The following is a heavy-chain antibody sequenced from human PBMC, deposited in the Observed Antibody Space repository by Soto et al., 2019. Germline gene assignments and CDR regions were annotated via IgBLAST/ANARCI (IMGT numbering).Heavy chain of an antibody. V-gene: IGHV4-31*03. CDR3: ARVRYCSGGRCYPRFDP. CDR2: IYYSGST. CDR1: GGSISSGGYY. D-gene: IGHD2-15*01. J-gene: IGHJ5*02. Sequence: QVQLQESGPGLVKPSQTLSLTCTVSGGSISSGGYYWSWIRQHPGKGLEWIGYIYYSGSTYYNPCLKRRVTMSVDTSKNQFSLKLSSVTAADTAVYYCARVRYCSGGRCYPRFDPWGQGTLVTVSS.